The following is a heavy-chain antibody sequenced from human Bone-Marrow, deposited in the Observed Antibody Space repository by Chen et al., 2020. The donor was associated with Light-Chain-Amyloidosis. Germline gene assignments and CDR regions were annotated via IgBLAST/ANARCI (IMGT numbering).Heavy chain of an antibody. Sequence: QVQLVQSGAEVKKPGSSVKVSCKASGTTFNNYAFDWVRQAPGQGLEWMGKIIPSFGTTNYAQKFPGRVTITADESTTTIHMELTSLKSEDAAVYYCARARRKSDWELRYFLDVWGNGTTVTVSS. CDR3: ARARRKSDWELRYFLDV. CDR2: IIPSFGTT. CDR1: GTTFNNYA. J-gene: IGHJ6*03. V-gene: IGHV1-69*13. D-gene: IGHD3-10*01.